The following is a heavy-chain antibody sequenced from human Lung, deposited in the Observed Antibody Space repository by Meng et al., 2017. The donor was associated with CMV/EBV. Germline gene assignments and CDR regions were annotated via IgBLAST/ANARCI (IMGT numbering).Heavy chain of an antibody. D-gene: IGHD5-24*01. V-gene: IGHV7-4-1*02. CDR1: GYTFTSYA. J-gene: IGHJ4*02. CDR2: IDPNTGNP. CDR3: ARDSPLDGYSLLDY. Sequence: QVSLVILGCRLKQPGASVKVSCRPSGYTFTSYAINWVRQAPGQGPDWMGWIDPNTGNPTYDQGFTGRFVFSLDTSVSTAYLQINSLRADDTAVYYCARDSPLDGYSLLDYWGQGTLVTVSS.